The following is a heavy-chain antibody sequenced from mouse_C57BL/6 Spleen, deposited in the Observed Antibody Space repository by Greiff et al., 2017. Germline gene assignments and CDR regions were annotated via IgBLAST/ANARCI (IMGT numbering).Heavy chain of an antibody. J-gene: IGHJ1*03. D-gene: IGHD1-1*01. V-gene: IGHV1-15*01. CDR2: IDPETGGT. CDR1: GYTFTDYE. Sequence: VQLQQSGAELVRPGASVTLSCKASGYTFTDYEMHWVKQTPVHGLEWIGAIDPETGGTAYNQKFKGKAILTADKSSSTAYMELRSLTSEDSAVYYCTDYYGSSYGVLYFDVWGTGTTVTVSS. CDR3: TDYYGSSYGVLYFDV.